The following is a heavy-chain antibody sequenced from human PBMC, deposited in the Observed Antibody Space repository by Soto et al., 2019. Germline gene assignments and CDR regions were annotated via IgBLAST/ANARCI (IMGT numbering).Heavy chain of an antibody. Sequence: ASVKVSCKASGYTFTTYYIHWVRQAPGHGLEWMGIIDPSGGSTTYAQKFQGRITMTRDTSTSTVYMELSSLRSEDTAVYYCARDGTVTPYYYYMYVWGKGTTVTVSS. J-gene: IGHJ6*03. CDR2: IDPSGGST. V-gene: IGHV1-46*03. CDR3: ARDGTVTPYYYYMYV. D-gene: IGHD1-1*01. CDR1: GYTFTTYY.